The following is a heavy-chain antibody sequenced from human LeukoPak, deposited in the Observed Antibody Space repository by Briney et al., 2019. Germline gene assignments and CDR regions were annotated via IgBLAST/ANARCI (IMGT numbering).Heavy chain of an antibody. D-gene: IGHD2/OR15-2a*01. V-gene: IGHV3-74*01. CDR2: INSDGRST. J-gene: IGHJ5*02. Sequence: GGSLRLSCAASGFTFSNYWMHWVRQAPGKGLVWVSRINSDGRSTNYADSVKGRFTISRDNAKNSLYLQMKSLRAEDTAVYYCARGKTSQNIVTRKTYNWFDPWGQGTLVTVSS. CDR1: GFTFSNYW. CDR3: ARGKTSQNIVTRKTYNWFDP.